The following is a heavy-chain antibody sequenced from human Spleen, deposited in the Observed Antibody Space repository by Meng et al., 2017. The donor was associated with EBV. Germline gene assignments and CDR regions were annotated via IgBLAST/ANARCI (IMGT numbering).Heavy chain of an antibody. J-gene: IGHJ4*02. D-gene: IGHD2-21*02. V-gene: IGHV1-8*01. Sequence: HVQLVQSGAEVKKPGASVKVSCKASGYTFTSYDINWVRQATGQGLEWMGWMNPNSGNTGYAQKFQGRVTMTRDTSISTAYMELSSLRSEDTAVYYCARGYRRGVVVTSIPPYWGQGTLVTVSS. CDR2: MNPNSGNT. CDR1: GYTFTSYD. CDR3: ARGYRRGVVVTSIPPY.